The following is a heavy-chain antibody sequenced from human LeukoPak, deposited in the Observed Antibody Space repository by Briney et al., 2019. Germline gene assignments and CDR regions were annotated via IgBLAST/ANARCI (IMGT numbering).Heavy chain of an antibody. J-gene: IGHJ3*02. V-gene: IGHV4-59*01. CDR2: IFHSGGT. Sequence: SETLSLTCTVSGGSISSYYWSWIRQPPGKGLEWIGYIFHSGGTSYNPSLKGRVTTSVDTSNNRFSLKLSSVTAADTAAYYCARVRQGTDAFDIWGQGTMVTVSS. D-gene: IGHD3-10*01. CDR3: ARVRQGTDAFDI. CDR1: GGSISSYY.